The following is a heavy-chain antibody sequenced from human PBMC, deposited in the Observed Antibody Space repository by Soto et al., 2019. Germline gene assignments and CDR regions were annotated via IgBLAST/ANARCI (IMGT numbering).Heavy chain of an antibody. Sequence: QVQLQESGPGLVKPSETLSLTCTVSGGSISSYYLSWIRQPPGKGLEWIGYIYYSGSTNYNPTLKSRVTISVDTSKNQYSLKLRAVTAADTAVFYCARHYPGHPYFVDWGQGALVTVSS. CDR3: ARHYPGHPYFVD. V-gene: IGHV4-59*08. D-gene: IGHD7-27*01. CDR1: GGSISSYY. CDR2: IYYSGST. J-gene: IGHJ4*02.